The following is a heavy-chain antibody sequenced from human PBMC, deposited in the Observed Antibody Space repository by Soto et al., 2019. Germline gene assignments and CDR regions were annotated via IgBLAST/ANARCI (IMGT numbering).Heavy chain of an antibody. D-gene: IGHD6-13*01. CDR2: ISYGGGTT. J-gene: IGHJ5*02. CDR1: EFTFSNYA. V-gene: IGHV3-23*01. Sequence: GGSLRLSCAASEFTFSNYAMSWVRQAPGKGLEWVSAISYGGGTTYYADSVKGRFTISRDNSKNTLYLQMNSLRAEDTAVYYCARTGRLYSSTMTPWGQGTLVTVSS. CDR3: ARTGRLYSSTMTP.